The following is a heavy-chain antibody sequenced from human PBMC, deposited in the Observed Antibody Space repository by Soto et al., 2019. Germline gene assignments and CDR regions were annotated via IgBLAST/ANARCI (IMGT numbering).Heavy chain of an antibody. J-gene: IGHJ4*02. D-gene: IGHD6-13*01. Sequence: GGSLRLSCAASEFTFSNYVMGWVRQAPGKGLEWVSSITDSGGNTYYAGSVKGRFTISRDNSKNTLYLQMNSLRAEDTAVYYCAKGSSNWGSGYYFDYWGQGALVTVSS. CDR3: AKGSSNWGSGYYFDY. V-gene: IGHV3-23*01. CDR2: ITDSGGNT. CDR1: EFTFSNYV.